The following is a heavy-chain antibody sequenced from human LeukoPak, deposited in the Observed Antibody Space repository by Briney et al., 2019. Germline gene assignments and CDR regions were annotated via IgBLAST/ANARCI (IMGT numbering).Heavy chain of an antibody. D-gene: IGHD5-24*01. Sequence: KTSETLSLTCTVSGGSISSYYWSWIRQPAGKGLEWIGRIYTSGSTNYNPSLKSRVTMSVDTSKNQFSLKLSSVTAADTAVYYCARGLEMATITDWFDPWGQGTLVTVSS. CDR2: IYTSGST. CDR1: GGSISSYY. CDR3: ARGLEMATITDWFDP. J-gene: IGHJ5*02. V-gene: IGHV4-4*07.